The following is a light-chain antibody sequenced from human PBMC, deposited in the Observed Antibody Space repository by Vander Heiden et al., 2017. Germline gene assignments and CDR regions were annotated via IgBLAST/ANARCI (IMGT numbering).Light chain of an antibody. CDR1: QDISNY. Sequence: DIQMTQSPSSLSASVGDRVTITCQASQDISNYLNWYQQKPGKAPKLLIYDASNLETGVPSRFSGSGSGTDFTFTISSLQPEDIATYYCQQYYNLPRTFGHWTKVDIK. J-gene: IGKJ3*01. CDR3: QQYYNLPRT. V-gene: IGKV1-33*01. CDR2: DAS.